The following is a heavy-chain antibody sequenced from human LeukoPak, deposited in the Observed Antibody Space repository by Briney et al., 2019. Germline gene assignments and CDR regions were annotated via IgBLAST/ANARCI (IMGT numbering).Heavy chain of an antibody. J-gene: IGHJ4*02. V-gene: IGHV4-61*01. Sequence: SETLSLTCTVSGGSVSSGSYYWSWIRQPPGKGLEWIGYFYYSGSTNYSPSLKSRVTISVDTSKNQFSLKLSSVTAADTAVYYCARVVGPARRGVDYWGQGTLVTVSS. D-gene: IGHD2-2*01. CDR2: FYYSGST. CDR1: GGSVSSGSYY. CDR3: ARVVGPARRGVDY.